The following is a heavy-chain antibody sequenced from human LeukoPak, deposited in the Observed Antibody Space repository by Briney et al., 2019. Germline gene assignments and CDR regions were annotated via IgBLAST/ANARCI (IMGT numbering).Heavy chain of an antibody. D-gene: IGHD3-10*01. V-gene: IGHV7-4-1*02. CDR1: GYTFTSYA. CDR2: INTNTGNP. CDR3: ARDLTYYYGSGSYFPDAFDI. Sequence: ASVKVSCKASGYTFTSYAMNWVRQAPGQGLEWMGWINTNTGNPTYAQGFTGRFVFSLDTSVSTAYLQISSLKAEDTAVYYCARDLTYYYGSGSYFPDAFDIWGQGTMVTVSS. J-gene: IGHJ3*02.